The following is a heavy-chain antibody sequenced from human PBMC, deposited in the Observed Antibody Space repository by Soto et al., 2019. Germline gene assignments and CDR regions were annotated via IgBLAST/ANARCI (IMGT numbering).Heavy chain of an antibody. J-gene: IGHJ4*02. V-gene: IGHV1-69*02. Sequence: QVQLVQSGAEVKKPGSSVKVSCKASGGTFSSYTISWVRQAPGQGLEWMGRIIPILGIANYAQKFQGRVTITADKSTSTAYMELSSLRSEDTAVYYCARGWDGYSSDYWGQGTLVTVSS. CDR1: GGTFSSYT. D-gene: IGHD5-18*01. CDR3: ARGWDGYSSDY. CDR2: IIPILGIA.